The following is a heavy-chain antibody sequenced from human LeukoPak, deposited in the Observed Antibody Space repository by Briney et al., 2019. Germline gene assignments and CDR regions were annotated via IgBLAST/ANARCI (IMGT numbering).Heavy chain of an antibody. CDR1: GFTFSSYA. CDR3: ARDPRGYSYGYNS. V-gene: IGHV3-23*01. J-gene: IGHJ4*02. D-gene: IGHD5-18*01. Sequence: GGSLRLSCAASGFTFSSYAMSWVRQAPGKGLEWVSAISGSGGSTYYADSVKGRFTISRDNSKNTLYLQMNSLRAEDTAVYYCARDPRGYSYGYNSWGQRTLVTVSS. CDR2: ISGSGGST.